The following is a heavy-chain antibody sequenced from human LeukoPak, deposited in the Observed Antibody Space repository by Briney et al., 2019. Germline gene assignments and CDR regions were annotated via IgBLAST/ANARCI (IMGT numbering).Heavy chain of an antibody. D-gene: IGHD3-10*01. V-gene: IGHV1-24*01. Sequence: GASVKVSCKVSGYTLTELSMHWVRQAPGKGLEWMGGFDPEDGETIYAQKFQGRVTMTEDTSTDTAYMELSSLRSEDTAVYYCARGTSGSGSYYYYYYYYMDVWGKGTTVTVSS. CDR2: FDPEDGET. J-gene: IGHJ6*03. CDR3: ARGTSGSGSYYYYYYYYMDV. CDR1: GYTLTELS.